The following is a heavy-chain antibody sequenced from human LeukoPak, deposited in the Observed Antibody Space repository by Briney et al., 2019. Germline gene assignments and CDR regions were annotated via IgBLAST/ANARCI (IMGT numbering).Heavy chain of an antibody. CDR2: IYSGGST. Sequence: HPGGSLRLSCAASGFTFSSYEMNWVRQAPGKGLEWVSVIYSGGSTYYADSVKGRFTISRDNSKNTLYLQMNSLRAEDTAVYYCARDETAGMDVWGQGTTVTVSS. CDR1: GFTFSSYE. J-gene: IGHJ6*02. V-gene: IGHV3-66*01. CDR3: ARDETAGMDV.